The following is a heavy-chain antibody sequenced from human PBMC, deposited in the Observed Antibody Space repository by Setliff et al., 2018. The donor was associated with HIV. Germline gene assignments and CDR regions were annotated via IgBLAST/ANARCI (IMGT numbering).Heavy chain of an antibody. V-gene: IGHV1-2*02. Sequence: ASVKVSCKASGYSFTGYYIHWVRQAPGQGLEWMGWINPNSGATNYAQKFEDKVTMTEDTSTDTAYMELTSLRSEDTAMYYCAPVSSGWFDPWGQGTLVTVSS. D-gene: IGHD2-2*01. CDR3: APVSSGWFDP. CDR1: GYSFTGYY. J-gene: IGHJ5*02. CDR2: INPNSGAT.